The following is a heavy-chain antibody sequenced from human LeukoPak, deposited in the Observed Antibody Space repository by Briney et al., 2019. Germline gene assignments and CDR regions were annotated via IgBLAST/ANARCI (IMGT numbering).Heavy chain of an antibody. D-gene: IGHD6-6*01. V-gene: IGHV1-18*01. J-gene: IGHJ6*02. Sequence: ASVKVSCKASGYTFTSYSLNWVRQAPGQGLEWMGWISTYNGNTNYAEKLQGRVTMTRDTSTSTVYMELSSLRSEDTAVYYCASPPSISSSYYYYDMDVWGQGTTVAVSS. CDR1: GYTFTSYS. CDR2: ISTYNGNT. CDR3: ASPPSISSSYYYYDMDV.